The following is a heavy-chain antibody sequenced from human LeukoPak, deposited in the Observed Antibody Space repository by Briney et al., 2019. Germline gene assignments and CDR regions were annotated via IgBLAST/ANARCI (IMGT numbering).Heavy chain of an antibody. CDR2: ISSSGSTI. CDR3: AKLADDSSGNDAFDI. D-gene: IGHD3-22*01. J-gene: IGHJ3*02. CDR1: GFTYSSYE. V-gene: IGHV3-48*03. Sequence: PGGSLRLSCAASGFTYSSYEMNWVRQAPGKGLEWVSYISSSGSTIYYADSVKGRFTISRDNAKNTLYLQMNSLRAEDTAVYYCAKLADDSSGNDAFDIWGQGTMVTVSS.